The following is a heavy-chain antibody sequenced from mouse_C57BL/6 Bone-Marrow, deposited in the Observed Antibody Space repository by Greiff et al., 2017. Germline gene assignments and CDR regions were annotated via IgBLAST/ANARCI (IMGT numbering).Heavy chain of an antibody. CDR2: IYPSDSET. Sequence: VQLQQPGAELVRPGSSVKLSCKASGYTFTSYWMDWVKQRPGQGLEWIGNIYPSDSETHYNQKFKDKATLTVDKSSSTAYMQLSSLTSEDSAVYYCARRRAYYSNSDAMDYWGQGTSVTVSS. CDR1: GYTFTSYW. CDR3: ARRRAYYSNSDAMDY. J-gene: IGHJ4*01. V-gene: IGHV1-61*01. D-gene: IGHD2-5*01.